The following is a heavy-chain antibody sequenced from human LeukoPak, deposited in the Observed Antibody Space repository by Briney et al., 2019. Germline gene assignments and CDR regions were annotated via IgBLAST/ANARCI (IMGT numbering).Heavy chain of an antibody. V-gene: IGHV4-61*02. CDR1: GGSISSGSYY. CDR3: AGNYYGSGSYYSEDRY. D-gene: IGHD3-10*01. Sequence: SETLSLTCTVSGGSISSGSYYWTWIRQPAGKGLEWIGRIYTSGRTGYNPSLKSRVTISVDTSKNQFSLKLSSVTAADTAVYYCAGNYYGSGSYYSEDRYWGQGTLVTVSS. CDR2: IYTSGRT. J-gene: IGHJ4*02.